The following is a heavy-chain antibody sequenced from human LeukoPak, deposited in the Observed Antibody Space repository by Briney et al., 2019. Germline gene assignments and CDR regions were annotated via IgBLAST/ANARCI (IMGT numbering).Heavy chain of an antibody. J-gene: IGHJ4*02. CDR3: ARAGFSSGWYFADY. D-gene: IGHD6-19*01. Sequence: SETLSLTCGVYGGSFSGYYWSWIRQPPGKGLEWIGEINYSGSINYNPSLKSRVTISVDTSKNQFSLKLSSVTAADTAVYYCARAGFSSGWYFADYWGQGTLVTVSS. CDR1: GGSFSGYY. CDR2: INYSGSI. V-gene: IGHV4-34*01.